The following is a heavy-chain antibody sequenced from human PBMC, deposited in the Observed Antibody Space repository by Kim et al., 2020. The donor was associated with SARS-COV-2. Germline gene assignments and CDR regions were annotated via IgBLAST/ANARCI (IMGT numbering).Heavy chain of an antibody. V-gene: IGHV3-64D*09. CDR1: GFTFSSYA. D-gene: IGHD3-10*01. CDR3: VKDLSGSGSYLGY. CDR2: ISSNGGST. J-gene: IGHJ4*02. Sequence: GGSLRLSCSASGFTFSSYAMHWVRQAPGKGLEYVSAISSNGGSTYYADSVKGRFTISRDNSKNTLYLQMSSLRAEDTAVYYCVKDLSGSGSYLGYWGQGTLVTVSS.